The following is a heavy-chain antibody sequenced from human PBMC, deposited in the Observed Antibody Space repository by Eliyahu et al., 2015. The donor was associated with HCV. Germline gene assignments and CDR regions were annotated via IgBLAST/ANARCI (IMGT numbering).Heavy chain of an antibody. D-gene: IGHD6-19*01. CDR1: GFXFXSYA. Sequence: EVQLLESGGGLVQPGGSLRLSCVASGFXFXSYAXGWVRRAPGKGLEWVSGISVSGGYIYYADSVKGRFTISRDNSKNTLYLQLSTLRAEDTAVYYCASSSGWFDYWGQGTLVTVSS. V-gene: IGHV3-23*01. J-gene: IGHJ4*02. CDR3: ASSSGWFDY. CDR2: ISVSGGYI.